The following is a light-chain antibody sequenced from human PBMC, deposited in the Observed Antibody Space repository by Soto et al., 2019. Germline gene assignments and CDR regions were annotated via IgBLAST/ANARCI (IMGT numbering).Light chain of an antibody. CDR3: QQSSSTPQT. J-gene: IGKJ4*01. CDR2: VAS. V-gene: IGKV1-39*01. Sequence: DIQMTQSPSSLSASVGDRVTITCRASQSINSYLSWYQQKPGKAPKLLINVASTLQSGVPSRFSGSGSGTDFTLAISSLQPKDFATYYCQQSSSTPQTFGGGTRVEIK. CDR1: QSINSY.